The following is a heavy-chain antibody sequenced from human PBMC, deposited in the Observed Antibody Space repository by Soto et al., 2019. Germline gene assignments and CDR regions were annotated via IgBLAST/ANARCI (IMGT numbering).Heavy chain of an antibody. J-gene: IGHJ6*02. Sequence: GSLRLSCAASGFTFSSYGMHWVRQAPGKGLEWVAVISYDGSNKYYADSVKGRFTISRDNSKNTLYLQMNSLRAEDTAVYYCAKSFYYDSSGYYTYYYYYYGMDVWGQGTTVT. D-gene: IGHD3-22*01. V-gene: IGHV3-30*18. CDR3: AKSFYYDSSGYYTYYYYYYGMDV. CDR2: ISYDGSNK. CDR1: GFTFSSYG.